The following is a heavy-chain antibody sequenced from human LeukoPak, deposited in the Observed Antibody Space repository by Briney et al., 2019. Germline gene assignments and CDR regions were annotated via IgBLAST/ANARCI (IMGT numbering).Heavy chain of an antibody. CDR1: EFSVGSNY. J-gene: IGHJ4*02. CDR3: ARDFMYNVNCAGC. V-gene: IGHV3-66*01. D-gene: IGHD1-14*01. Sequence: PGGSLRLSCAASEFSVGSNYMTWVRQAPGKGLEWVSLIYSGGSTYYADSVKGRFTISRDNSKNTLYLQMNSLRAEDTAVYYCARDFMYNVNCAGCWGQGTLVTVSS. CDR2: IYSGGST.